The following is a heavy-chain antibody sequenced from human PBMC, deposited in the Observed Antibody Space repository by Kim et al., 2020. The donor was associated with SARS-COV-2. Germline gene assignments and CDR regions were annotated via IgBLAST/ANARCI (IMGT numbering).Heavy chain of an antibody. CDR2: ISASATGT. CDR1: DFIFSNYA. Sequence: GGSLRLSCAASDFIFSNYAMGWVRQAPGKGLEWVSAISASATGTYYTDSVKGRFTISRDNSGNTLYLQMSSLRVEDTAVYYCLRGEVLGTRAPEYWGQGTLVTVSS. CDR3: LRGEVLGTRAPEY. V-gene: IGHV3-23*01. J-gene: IGHJ4*02. D-gene: IGHD3-10*01.